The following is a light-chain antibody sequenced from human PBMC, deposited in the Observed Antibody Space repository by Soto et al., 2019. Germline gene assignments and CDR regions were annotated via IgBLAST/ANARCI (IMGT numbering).Light chain of an antibody. CDR3: QQYNNYFWA. J-gene: IGKJ1*01. Sequence: DIQMTQSLSTLSASVGDRVTITCRAIQSISSWLAWYQQKPGKAPKLLILKASSLESGVPSRFSGSGSGTEFTLTISSLQPDDLATYYCQQYNNYFWAFGQGTKGDIK. CDR1: QSISSW. CDR2: KAS. V-gene: IGKV1-5*03.